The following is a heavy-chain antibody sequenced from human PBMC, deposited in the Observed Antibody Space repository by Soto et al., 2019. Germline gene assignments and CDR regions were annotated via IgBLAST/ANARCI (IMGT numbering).Heavy chain of an antibody. CDR2: IYSGGTT. CDR3: ARGSSWSTEGGYYYGMDV. V-gene: IGHV3-66*01. D-gene: IGHD6-13*01. J-gene: IGHJ6*02. Sequence: GGSLRLSCAASGFTVSSYYVSWVRQAPGKGLERVSVIYSGGTTYYADSVNGRFTISRDNSKNTQYHQMNGLRAEDTAVYYCARGSSWSTEGGYYYGMDVWGQGT. CDR1: GFTVSSYY.